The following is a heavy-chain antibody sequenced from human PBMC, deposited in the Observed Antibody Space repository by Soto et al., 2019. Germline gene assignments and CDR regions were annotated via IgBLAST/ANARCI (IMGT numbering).Heavy chain of an antibody. J-gene: IGHJ6*02. CDR1: GGSIRSSDYS. CDR2: IFYSGNT. CDR3: ARHRKGYSSYCYYGMDV. V-gene: IGHV4-39*01. D-gene: IGHD5-18*01. Sequence: PSETLSLTCTVSGGSIRSSDYSWGWIRQSPGKGLEWIANIFYSGNTYYNPSLKSRLTISVDTSKNQFSLKLSSVTAADTALYYCARHRKGYSSYCYYGMDVWGQGTTVNVS.